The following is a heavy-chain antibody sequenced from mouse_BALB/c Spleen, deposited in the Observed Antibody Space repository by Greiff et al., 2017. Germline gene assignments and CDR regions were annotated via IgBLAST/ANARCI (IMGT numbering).Heavy chain of an antibody. Sequence: EVKLVESGGGLVQPGGSRRLSCAASGFAFSSFGMHWVRQAPEKGLEWVAYISSGSSTIYYADSVKGRFTSSRANTKNTLFRQMTSLRSEDTAMYCSARSGKEYYCDNWGQGTTLPVS. V-gene: IGHV5-17*02. CDR2: ISSGSSTI. CDR1: GFAFSSFG. J-gene: IGHJ2*01. CDR3: ARSGKEYYCDN.